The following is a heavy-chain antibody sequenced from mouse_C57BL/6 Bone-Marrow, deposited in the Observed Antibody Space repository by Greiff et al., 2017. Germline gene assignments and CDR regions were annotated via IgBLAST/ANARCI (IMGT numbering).Heavy chain of an antibody. CDR2: IYPRSGNT. CDR3: ARWDYDGAWFAY. CDR1: GYTFTSYG. Sequence: QVQLKQSGAELARPGASVKLSCKASGYTFTSYGISWVKQRTGQGLEWIGEIYPRSGNTYYNEKFKGKATLTADTSSNTAYLQLSSLTSEDTAVYYCARWDYDGAWFAYWGQGTLVTVSA. D-gene: IGHD2-4*01. J-gene: IGHJ3*01. V-gene: IGHV1-81*01.